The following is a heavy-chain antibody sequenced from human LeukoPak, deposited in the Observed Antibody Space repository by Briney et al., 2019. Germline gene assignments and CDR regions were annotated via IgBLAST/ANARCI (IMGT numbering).Heavy chain of an antibody. J-gene: IGHJ4*02. CDR3: AGEMATILANDY. V-gene: IGHV3-23*01. Sequence: GGSLRLSCAASGFTFSRYAMSWVRQAPGKGLEWVSAISGSGGSTYYADSVKGRFTISRDNSKNTLYLQMNSLRAEDTAVYDCAGEMATILANDYWVQGTLVTVSS. CDR2: ISGSGGST. CDR1: GFTFSRYA. D-gene: IGHD5-24*01.